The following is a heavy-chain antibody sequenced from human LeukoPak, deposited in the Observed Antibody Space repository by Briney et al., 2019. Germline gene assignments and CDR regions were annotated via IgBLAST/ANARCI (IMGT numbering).Heavy chain of an antibody. V-gene: IGHV4-34*01. CDR2: INHSGST. J-gene: IGHJ6*03. CDR1: VESLSGYH. CDR3: ARVKFYYYYYMDV. Sequence: PSETLSLTCAVYVESLSGYHWSWIPQPPGKGLEWIVEINHSGSTNYNPSFKSRVTISVDTSKNQFSLKLSSVTAADTAVYYCARVKFYYYYYMDVWGKGTTVTVSS.